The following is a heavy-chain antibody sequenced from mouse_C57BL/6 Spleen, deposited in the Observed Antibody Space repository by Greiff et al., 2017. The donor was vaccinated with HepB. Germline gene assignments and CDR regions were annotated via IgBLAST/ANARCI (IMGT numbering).Heavy chain of an antibody. CDR3: ARLLWLRDWYFDV. V-gene: IGHV1-26*01. CDR1: GYTFTDYY. D-gene: IGHD2-2*01. J-gene: IGHJ1*03. Sequence: EVKLQQSGPELVKPGASVKISCKASGYTFTDYYMNWVKQSHGKSLEWIGDINPNNGGTSYNQKFKGKATLTVDKSSSTAYMELRSLTSEGSAVYYCARLLWLRDWYFDVWGTGTTVTVSS. CDR2: INPNNGGT.